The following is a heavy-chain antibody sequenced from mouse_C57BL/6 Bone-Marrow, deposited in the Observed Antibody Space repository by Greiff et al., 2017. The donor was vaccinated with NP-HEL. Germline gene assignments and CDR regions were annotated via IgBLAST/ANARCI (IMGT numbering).Heavy chain of an antibody. CDR1: GYTFTSYW. D-gene: IGHD2-2*01. CDR3: ARSGYPYYAMDY. J-gene: IGHJ4*01. V-gene: IGHV1-69*01. CDR2: IDPSDSYT. Sequence: VQLQQSGAELVMPGASVKLSCKASGYTFTSYWMHWVKQRPGQGLDWIGEIDPSDSYTNYNQKFKGKSTLTVDKSSSTAYMQLSSLTSEDSAVYYCARSGYPYYAMDYWGQGTSVTVSS.